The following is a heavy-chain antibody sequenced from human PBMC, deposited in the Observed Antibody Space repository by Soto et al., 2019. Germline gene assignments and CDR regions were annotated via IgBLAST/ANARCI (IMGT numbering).Heavy chain of an antibody. D-gene: IGHD3-10*01. CDR3: ATSYGSGYRAFDY. CDR1: GDTFSFYT. CDR2: VNPILSMS. V-gene: IGHV1-69*02. J-gene: IGHJ4*02. Sequence: QVKLVQSGAELKKPGSSVKVSCKASGDTFSFYTINWVRQAPGLGLEWMGRVNPILSMSNYAQKFQGRVTMTADKSTSTAYVELRSLRSEDTAFYYCATSYGSGYRAFDYWGQGALVTVSS.